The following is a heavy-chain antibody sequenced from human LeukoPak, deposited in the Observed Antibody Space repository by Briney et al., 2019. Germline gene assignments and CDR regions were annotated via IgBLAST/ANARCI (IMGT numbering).Heavy chain of an antibody. Sequence: GGSLRLTCAASGFTFSSYSMNWVRQAPGKGLEWVSSISSSSSYIYYADSVKGRFTISRDNAKNSLYLQMNSLRTEDTAVYYCARESSGSYYGDYWGQGTLVTVSS. J-gene: IGHJ4*02. V-gene: IGHV3-21*01. CDR1: GFTFSSYS. CDR3: ARESSGSYYGDY. CDR2: ISSSSSYI. D-gene: IGHD1-26*01.